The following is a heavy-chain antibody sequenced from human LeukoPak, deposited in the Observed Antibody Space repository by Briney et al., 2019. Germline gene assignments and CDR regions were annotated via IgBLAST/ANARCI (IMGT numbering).Heavy chain of an antibody. Sequence: SETLSLTCAVSGGSFSGYYWSWIRQPPGKGLEWIGEINHSGSTNYNPSLKSRVTISVDTSKNQFSLKLSSVTAADTAVYYCARGWLTKYCSSTSCYTLAAFDIWGQGTVVTVSS. CDR3: ARGWLTKYCSSTSCYTLAAFDI. CDR2: INHSGST. D-gene: IGHD2-2*02. J-gene: IGHJ3*02. CDR1: GGSFSGYY. V-gene: IGHV4-34*01.